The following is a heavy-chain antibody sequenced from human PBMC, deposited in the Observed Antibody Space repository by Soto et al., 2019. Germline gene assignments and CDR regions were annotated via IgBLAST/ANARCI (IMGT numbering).Heavy chain of an antibody. D-gene: IGHD4-17*01. J-gene: IGHJ4*02. CDR1: GYTFTSYD. Sequence: QVQLVQSGAEVKKPGASVKVSCKASGYTFTSYDINWVRQATGQGLEWMGWMNPNSGNTGYAQKFQGRVTMTRNTSISTAYMELSSLRSEDTAGDYCARVPDSDYGGNPSRWGQGTLVTVSS. V-gene: IGHV1-8*01. CDR2: MNPNSGNT. CDR3: ARVPDSDYGGNPSR.